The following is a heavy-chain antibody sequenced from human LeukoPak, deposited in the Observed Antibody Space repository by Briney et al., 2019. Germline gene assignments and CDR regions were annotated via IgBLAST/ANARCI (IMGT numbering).Heavy chain of an antibody. Sequence: SETLSLTCAVYGGSFSGYYWSWIRQPPGKGLEWIGEINHSGSTNYNPSLKSRVTISVDTSKNQFSLKLSSVTAADTAVYYCARGSRTYSSSSHRKYNWFDPWGQGTLVTVSS. J-gene: IGHJ5*02. CDR3: ARGSRTYSSSSHRKYNWFDP. D-gene: IGHD6-6*01. V-gene: IGHV4-34*01. CDR2: INHSGST. CDR1: GGSFSGYY.